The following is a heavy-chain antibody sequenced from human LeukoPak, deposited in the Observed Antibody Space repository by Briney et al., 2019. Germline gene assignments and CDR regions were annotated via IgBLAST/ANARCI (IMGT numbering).Heavy chain of an antibody. CDR2: ISGSGGST. Sequence: PGGSLRLSCAASGFTFSSYAMSWVRQAPGKGLEWVSAISGSGGSTYYADSVKGRFTISRDNSKNTLYLQMNSLRAEDTAVYCCAKAHCSSTSCYGDYWGQGTLVTVSS. CDR1: GFTFSSYA. V-gene: IGHV3-23*01. D-gene: IGHD2-2*01. J-gene: IGHJ4*02. CDR3: AKAHCSSTSCYGDY.